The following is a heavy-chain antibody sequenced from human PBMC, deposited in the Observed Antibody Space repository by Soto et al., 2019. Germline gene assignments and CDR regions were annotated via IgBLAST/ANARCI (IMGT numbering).Heavy chain of an antibody. J-gene: IGHJ5*02. CDR2: IIPIFGIA. Sequence: QVQLVQSGAEVKKPGSSVKVSCKASGGTFSNYGISWVRQAPGQGLEWMGGIIPIFGIANYGQKFQGRVTITADESTSTAYMELSSLRSEDTAVYYCARPMRYYYENRGQSPWFDPWGQGTLVTVS. CDR3: ARPMRYYYENRGQSPWFDP. V-gene: IGHV1-69*12. D-gene: IGHD3-22*01. CDR1: GGTFSNYG.